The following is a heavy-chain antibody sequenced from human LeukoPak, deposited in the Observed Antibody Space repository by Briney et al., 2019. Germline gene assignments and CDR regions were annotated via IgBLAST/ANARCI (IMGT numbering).Heavy chain of an antibody. J-gene: IGHJ4*02. D-gene: IGHD2/OR15-2a*01. V-gene: IGHV3-7*03. CDR3: ARGVYYFDY. Sequence: GGSLRLSCAASGFTFNTDWISWVRQAPGKGLEWVANIKEDGSEIYYVDSVKGRFAISRDNAKNSLYLQMNSLRAEDTAVYYCARGVYYFDYWGQGTLVTVSS. CDR2: IKEDGSEI. CDR1: GFTFNTDW.